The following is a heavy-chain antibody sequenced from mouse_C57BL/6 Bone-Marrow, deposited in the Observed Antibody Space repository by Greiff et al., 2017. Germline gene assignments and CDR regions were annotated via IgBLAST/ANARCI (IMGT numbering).Heavy chain of an antibody. D-gene: IGHD1-1*01. CDR3: TKTTVVAH. CDR2: IDPENGDT. CDR1: GFNIKDDY. J-gene: IGHJ3*01. V-gene: IGHV14-4*01. Sequence: EVKLMESGAELVRPGASVKLSCTASGFNIKDDYMHWVKQRPEQGLEWIGWIDPENGDTEYASKFQGKATITADTSSNTAYLQLSSLTSEDTAVYYCTKTTVVAHWGQGTLVTVSA.